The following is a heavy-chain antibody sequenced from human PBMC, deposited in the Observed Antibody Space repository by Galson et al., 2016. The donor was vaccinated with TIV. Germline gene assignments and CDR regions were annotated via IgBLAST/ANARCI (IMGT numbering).Heavy chain of an antibody. V-gene: IGHV4-31*03. J-gene: IGHJ4*02. CDR1: GGSISRGGYY. D-gene: IGHD3-16*01. CDR2: IYYTGST. Sequence: TLSLTCTVSGGSISRGGYYWSWIRQHPGNGLKWIGSIYYTGSTHYNPSLKSRVSISVDTSKNQFSLKLTSVTAADTAVCYCATSAVGGAGVLSYFDCWGQGTLVTVSS. CDR3: ATSAVGGAGVLSYFDC.